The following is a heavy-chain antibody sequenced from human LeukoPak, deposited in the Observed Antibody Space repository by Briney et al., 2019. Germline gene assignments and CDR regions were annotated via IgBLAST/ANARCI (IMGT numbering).Heavy chain of an antibody. Sequence: GGSLRLSCAASGFTFSSYGMHWVRQAPGKGLEWVAVIWYDGSNKYYADSVKGRFTISRDNSKNTLYLQMNSLRAEDTAVYYCAKDGRGDYYDRSGYSECVLDYWGQGNLGTVSS. J-gene: IGHJ4*02. CDR3: AKDGRGDYYDRSGYSECVLDY. CDR1: GFTFSSYG. CDR2: IWYDGSNK. D-gene: IGHD3-22*01. V-gene: IGHV3-33*06.